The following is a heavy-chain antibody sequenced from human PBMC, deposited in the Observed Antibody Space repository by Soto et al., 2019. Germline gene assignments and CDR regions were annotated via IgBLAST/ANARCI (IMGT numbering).Heavy chain of an antibody. V-gene: IGHV3-23*01. D-gene: IGHD1-7*01. Sequence: EVQLLESGGDLVQPGGSLRLSCAASGFTFSSYAMSWVRRAPGKGLEWVSAISGSGGNTYYADSVRGRFTISRDNSKNTLHLQMNSLRAEDTAVYYCAKDPTGTTRNFAYWGQGTLVTVSS. CDR3: AKDPTGTTRNFAY. J-gene: IGHJ4*02. CDR2: ISGSGGNT. CDR1: GFTFSSYA.